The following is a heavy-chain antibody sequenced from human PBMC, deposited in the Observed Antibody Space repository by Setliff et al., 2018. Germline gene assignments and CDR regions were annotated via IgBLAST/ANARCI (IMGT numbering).Heavy chain of an antibody. CDR2: INHSGST. Sequence: SETLSLTCAVYGESFSGHYWSWIRQPPGKGLEWIGEINHSGSTNYNPSLKSRLIISVDAPDNQFSVKLSSVTAADTAVYYCARHKSNGSGSYPSLYMDVWGKGIMVTVSS. V-gene: IGHV4-34*01. CDR3: ARHKSNGSGSYPSLYMDV. D-gene: IGHD3-10*01. CDR1: GESFSGHY. J-gene: IGHJ6*03.